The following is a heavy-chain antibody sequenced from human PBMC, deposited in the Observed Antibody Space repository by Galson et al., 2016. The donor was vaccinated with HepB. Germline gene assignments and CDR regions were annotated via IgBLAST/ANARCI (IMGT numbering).Heavy chain of an antibody. CDR3: TTSSTRGYTYGPSAY. CDR2: IWYDGSNK. V-gene: IGHV3-33*01. Sequence: SLRLSCAASGFTFSSYGMHWVRQAPGKGLEWVAVIWYDGSNKYYADSVKGRFTISRDNSKNTLYLQMNSLKTEDTAVYYCTTSSTRGYTYGPSAYWGRGTLVAVSS. J-gene: IGHJ4*02. CDR1: GFTFSSYG. D-gene: IGHD5-18*01.